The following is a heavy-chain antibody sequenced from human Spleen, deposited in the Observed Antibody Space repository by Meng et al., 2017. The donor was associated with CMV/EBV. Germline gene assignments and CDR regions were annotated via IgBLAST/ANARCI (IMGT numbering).Heavy chain of an antibody. CDR2: ISSGSNYI. D-gene: IGHD1-26*01. Sequence: GESLKISCAASGFTFSSYSMNWVRQAPGKGLEWVSSISSGSNYIYYADSVKGRFTISRDNAKNSVYLQMNSLRAEDTAVYYCARDESVGTPIDYWGQGTLVTVSS. J-gene: IGHJ4*02. V-gene: IGHV3-21*01. CDR1: GFTFSSYS. CDR3: ARDESVGTPIDY.